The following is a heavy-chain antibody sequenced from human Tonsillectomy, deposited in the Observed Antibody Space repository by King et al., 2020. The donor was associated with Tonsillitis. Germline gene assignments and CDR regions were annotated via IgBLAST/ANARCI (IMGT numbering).Heavy chain of an antibody. CDR1: GFPFRGSA. D-gene: IGHD4-17*01. V-gene: IGHV3-73*02. Sequence: VQLVESGGGLVQPGGSLKLSCAASGFPFRGSAMHWVRQTSGKGLEWVGRIRTKPNRYATAYAASVTGTFTISRDDSKNTAYLQMNSLKTEDTAVYYCTRLAAPEYGDYGDDWGQGTLVTVSS. CDR2: IRTKPNRYAT. CDR3: TRLAAPEYGDYGDD. J-gene: IGHJ4*02.